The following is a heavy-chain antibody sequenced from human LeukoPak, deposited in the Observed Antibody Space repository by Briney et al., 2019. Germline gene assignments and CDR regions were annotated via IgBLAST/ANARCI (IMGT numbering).Heavy chain of an antibody. D-gene: IGHD6-19*01. Sequence: SETLSLTCTVSGDSISNYWWSWIRQPPGKGLEWIGYIYYTGNGNIGTGYNPSLKSRVTISADTSKNQFSLQLSSVTAADTAIYYCATDGGSAWTGFGHWGLGTLVTVSS. CDR1: GDSISNYW. CDR2: IYYTGNGNIGT. J-gene: IGHJ4*02. V-gene: IGHV4-59*01. CDR3: ATDGGSAWTGFGH.